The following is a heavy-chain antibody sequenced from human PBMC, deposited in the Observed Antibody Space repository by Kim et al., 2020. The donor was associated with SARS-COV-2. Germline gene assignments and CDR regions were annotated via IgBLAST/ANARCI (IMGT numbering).Heavy chain of an antibody. J-gene: IGHJ4*01. CDR1: GFTFSSYG. D-gene: IGHD3-10*01. CDR2: ISYDGSNK. Sequence: GGSLRLSCAASGFTFSSYGMHWVRQAPGKGLEWVAVISYDGSNKYYADSVKGRFTISRDNSKNTLYLQMNSLRAEDTAVYYCAKDRGLLWFGEYFDYWG. CDR3: AKDRGLLWFGEYFDY. V-gene: IGHV3-30*18.